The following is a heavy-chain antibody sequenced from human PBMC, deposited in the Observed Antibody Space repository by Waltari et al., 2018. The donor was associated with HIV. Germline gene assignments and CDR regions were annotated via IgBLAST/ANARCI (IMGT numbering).Heavy chain of an antibody. CDR3: AKSTYYYDNTDRWFDP. J-gene: IGHJ5*02. V-gene: IGHV1-18*01. CDR2: VSTHKENK. D-gene: IGHD3-22*01. Sequence: VQLLQSGAEVKEPGASVRVSCKASGYIFTNFGISWGRQAPGQGLEWMGWVSTHKENKNYAPKLKGRVTMNADTSTNTAYMELRSLISDDSAMYYCAKSTYYYDNTDRWFDPWGQGTLVTVSS. CDR1: GYIFTNFG.